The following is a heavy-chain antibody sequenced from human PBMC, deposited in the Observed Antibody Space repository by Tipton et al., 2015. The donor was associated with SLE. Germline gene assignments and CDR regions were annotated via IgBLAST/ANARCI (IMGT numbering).Heavy chain of an antibody. D-gene: IGHD3-3*01. CDR1: GGSFSGYY. CDR3: ARGYDLWSGYYFDY. V-gene: IGHV4-34*01. Sequence: TLSLTCAVYGGSFSGYYWSWIRQPPGKGLEWIGEINHSGSTNYNPSLKSRVTISVDTSKNQFSLKLSSVTAADTAVYYCARGYDLWSGYYFDYWGQGTLVTVSS. J-gene: IGHJ4*02. CDR2: INHSGST.